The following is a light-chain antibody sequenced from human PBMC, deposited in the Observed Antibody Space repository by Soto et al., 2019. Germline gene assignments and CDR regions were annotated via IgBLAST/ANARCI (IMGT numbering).Light chain of an antibody. CDR2: DAS. J-gene: IGKJ4*01. CDR3: QQFSSYPLT. CDR1: QTVRNNY. V-gene: IGKV3-20*01. Sequence: EFVLTQSPVTLSLSPGERATLSCRASQTVRNNYLAWYQQKPGQAPRLLIYDASSRATGIPGRFSGGGSGTDFTLTISRLEPEDFAVYYCQQFSSYPLTFGGGTKVDIK.